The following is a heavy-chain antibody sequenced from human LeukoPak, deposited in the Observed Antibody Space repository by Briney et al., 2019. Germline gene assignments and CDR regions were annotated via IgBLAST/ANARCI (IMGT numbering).Heavy chain of an antibody. J-gene: IGHJ6*02. D-gene: IGHD2-15*01. CDR1: GFTFSSYA. CDR3: ARLYCSGGSCYPNDYGMDV. CDR2: ISYDGSNK. Sequence: GGSLRLSCAASGFTFSSYAMHWVRQAPGKGLEWVAVISYDGSNKYYADSVKGRFTISRDNSKNTLYLQMNSLRAEDTAVYYCARLYCSGGSCYPNDYGMDVWDQGTTVTVSS. V-gene: IGHV3-30*04.